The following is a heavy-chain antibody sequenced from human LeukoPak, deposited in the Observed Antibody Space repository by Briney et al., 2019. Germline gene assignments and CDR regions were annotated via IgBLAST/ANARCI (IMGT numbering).Heavy chain of an antibody. Sequence: GASVKVSCKASGYTFTGYYMHWVRQAPGQGLEWMGWINPNSGGTNYAQKFQGRVTMTRDTSISTAYMELSRLRSDDTAVYYCARELYGSHHSRGYFDYWGQGTLVTVSS. CDR1: GYTFTGYY. J-gene: IGHJ4*02. CDR2: INPNSGGT. D-gene: IGHD1-26*01. CDR3: ARELYGSHHSRGYFDY. V-gene: IGHV1-2*02.